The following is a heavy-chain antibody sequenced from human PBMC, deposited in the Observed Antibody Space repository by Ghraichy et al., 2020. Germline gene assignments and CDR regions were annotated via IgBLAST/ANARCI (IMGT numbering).Heavy chain of an antibody. J-gene: IGHJ4*02. V-gene: IGHV4-61*03. CDR3: ARVMTSYCGGDCYSPNFDF. CDR2: IYHTGST. D-gene: IGHD2-21*02. Sequence: SETLSLTCTVSGGSVSSGSHHWSWIRQPQGKGLEWIGSIYHTGSTNYNPSLKSRVTISVDTSKNHFSLKLRTVTAADRALYYCARVMTSYCGGDCYSPNFDFCGQGTLGTASS. CDR1: GGSVSSGSHH.